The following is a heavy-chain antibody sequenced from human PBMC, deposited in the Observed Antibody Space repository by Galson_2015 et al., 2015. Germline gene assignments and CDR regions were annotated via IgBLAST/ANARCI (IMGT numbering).Heavy chain of an antibody. J-gene: IGHJ6*03. D-gene: IGHD4-17*01. CDR1: GGTFSSYA. Sequence: SVKVSCKASGGTFSSYAISWVRQAPGQGLEWMGGIIPIFGTANYAQKFQGSVTITADKSTSTAYMELSSLRSEDTAVYYCARVVTTVTTFGYYYYMDVWGKGTTVTVSS. CDR3: ARVVTTVTTFGYYYYMDV. V-gene: IGHV1-69*06. CDR2: IIPIFGTA.